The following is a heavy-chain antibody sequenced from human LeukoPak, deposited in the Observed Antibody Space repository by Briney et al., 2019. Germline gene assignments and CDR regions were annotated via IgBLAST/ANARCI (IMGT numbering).Heavy chain of an antibody. Sequence: ASVKVSSKAPGYTFTSYGTSWVPQTPGQRRECMGWISAYNGNTNYAQKLQGRVTMTTDTSTSTAYMELRSLRSDDTAVYYCAKYGSGSYYHNWFDPWGQGTLVTVSS. CDR2: ISAYNGNT. D-gene: IGHD3-10*01. V-gene: IGHV1-18*01. CDR3: AKYGSGSYYHNWFDP. J-gene: IGHJ5*02. CDR1: GYTFTSYG.